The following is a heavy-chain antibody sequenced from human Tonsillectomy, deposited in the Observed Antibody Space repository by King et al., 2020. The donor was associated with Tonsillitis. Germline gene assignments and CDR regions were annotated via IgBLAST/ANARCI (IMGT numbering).Heavy chain of an antibody. CDR3: ARDPSRGAATADDAFDI. V-gene: IGHV1-2*02. J-gene: IGHJ3*02. Sequence: QLVQSGAEVKKPGASVKVSCKASGYTLTDYYMHWVRQAPGQGLEWMGWINAKSGGTKYAQKFQGRVTMTRDTAISTAYMELSRGRSDDTAVYYCARDPSRGAATADDAFDIWGQGTMVTVS. CDR2: INAKSGGT. D-gene: IGHD6-13*01. CDR1: GYTLTDYY.